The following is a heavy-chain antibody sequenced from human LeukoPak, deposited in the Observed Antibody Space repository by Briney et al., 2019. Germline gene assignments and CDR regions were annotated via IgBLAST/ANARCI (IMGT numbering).Heavy chain of an antibody. D-gene: IGHD1-14*01. V-gene: IGHV3-53*01. CDR1: GFTVITND. CDR2: LYSDGNI. Sequence: GGSLRLSCAASGFTVITNDMTWVRQAPGKGLEWVSVLYSDGNIKYADSVQGRFTISRDNSKNTLYLEMNSLSPDDTAVYYCARGVEPLAANTLAYWGQGTLVTVSS. J-gene: IGHJ4*02. CDR3: ARGVEPLAANTLAY.